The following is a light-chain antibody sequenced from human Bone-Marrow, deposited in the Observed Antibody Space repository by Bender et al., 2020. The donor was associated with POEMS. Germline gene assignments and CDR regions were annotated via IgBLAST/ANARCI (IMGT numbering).Light chain of an antibody. CDR1: SSNIGAHA. Sequence: QSALTQPAPVSGTPGPRVTISCSGGSSNIGAHAVNWYQHLPGTAPKLLIYSSHRRPSEVPDRFSGSRSGTSASLAISGLQSEDEADYYCAVWDDSLNGWVFGGGTKLTVL. CDR2: SSH. CDR3: AVWDDSLNGWV. J-gene: IGLJ3*02. V-gene: IGLV1-44*01.